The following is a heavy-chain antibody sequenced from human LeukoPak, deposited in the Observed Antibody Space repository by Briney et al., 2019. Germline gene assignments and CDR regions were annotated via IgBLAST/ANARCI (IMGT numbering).Heavy chain of an antibody. CDR3: ARRAYCGGTSCYYFDY. V-gene: IGHV5-51*01. CDR2: IYPGDSDT. CDR1: GYSFTSYW. J-gene: IGHJ4*02. D-gene: IGHD2-2*01. Sequence: GESLKISCKGSGYSFTSYWIGWVRQMPGKGLEWMGIIYPGDSDTRYRPSFQGQVTISADESISTAYLQWSSLKASDTAMYYCARRAYCGGTSCYYFDYWGQGTLVTVSS.